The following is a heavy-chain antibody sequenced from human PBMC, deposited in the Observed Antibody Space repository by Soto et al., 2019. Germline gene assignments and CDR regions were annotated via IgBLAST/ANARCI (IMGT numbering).Heavy chain of an antibody. CDR1: GFTFSSYA. Sequence: PGGSLRLSCAASGFTFSSYAMSWVRQAPGKGLEWVSAISGSGGSTYYADSVKGRFTISRDNSKNTLYLQMNSLRAEDTDVYYCAKHGSGYLWYFDYWGQGTLVTVSS. CDR3: AKHGSGYLWYFDY. J-gene: IGHJ4*02. CDR2: ISGSGGST. V-gene: IGHV3-23*01. D-gene: IGHD3-22*01.